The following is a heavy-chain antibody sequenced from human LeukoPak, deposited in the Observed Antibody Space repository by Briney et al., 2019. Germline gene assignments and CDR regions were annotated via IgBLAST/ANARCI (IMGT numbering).Heavy chain of an antibody. D-gene: IGHD6-19*01. V-gene: IGHV3-30-3*01. Sequence: GRSLRLSCAASGFTFSSYAVHWVRQAPGKGLEWVAVISYDGSNKYYADSVKGRFTISRDNSKNTLYLQMNSLRPEDTAVYYCARDSEEQWLARHHYGMDVWGQGTTVTVSS. CDR3: ARDSEEQWLARHHYGMDV. J-gene: IGHJ6*02. CDR1: GFTFSSYA. CDR2: ISYDGSNK.